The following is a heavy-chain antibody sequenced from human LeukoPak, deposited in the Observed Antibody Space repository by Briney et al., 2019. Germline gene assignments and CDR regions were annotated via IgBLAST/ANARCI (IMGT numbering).Heavy chain of an antibody. J-gene: IGHJ5*02. D-gene: IGHD3-9*01. CDR1: GGSISSGDYY. Sequence: SETLSLTCTVSGGSISSGDYYWNWIRQHPGKGLEWIGYISYSGSTYYNPSLKSRVTISVDTSKNQFSLKLRSVTAADTAVYYCAIRKYYDILTGYRKIPTSGFDPWGQGTLVTVSS. CDR2: ISYSGST. V-gene: IGHV4-31*03. CDR3: AIRKYYDILTGYRKIPTSGFDP.